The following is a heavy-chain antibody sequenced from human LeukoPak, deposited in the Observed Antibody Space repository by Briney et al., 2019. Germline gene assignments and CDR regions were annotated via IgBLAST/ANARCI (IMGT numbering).Heavy chain of an antibody. Sequence: SETLSLTCTVSSGSISTSNYYWGWVRQPPGKALEWIGNIFYSGSTYYSPSLKSRVTISLDTSRNQFSLKLSSVTAADTAVYYCARERLYDYVWGSYRKPVAFDIWGQGTMVTVSS. CDR2: IFYSGST. V-gene: IGHV4-39*07. J-gene: IGHJ3*02. CDR3: ARERLYDYVWGSYRKPVAFDI. D-gene: IGHD3-16*02. CDR1: SGSISTSNYY.